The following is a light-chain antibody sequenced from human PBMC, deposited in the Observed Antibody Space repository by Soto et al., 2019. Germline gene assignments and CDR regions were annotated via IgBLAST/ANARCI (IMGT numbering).Light chain of an antibody. V-gene: IGKV3-20*01. CDR1: QSVSSSY. Sequence: EIVLTQFPGTLSLSPGERATLSCRASQSVSSSYLAWYQQKPGQAPRLLIYGASSRATGIPDRFSGSGSGTDFTLTISGLEPEDFSVYYCQQYGSSPYTFGQWTKLEIK. CDR3: QQYGSSPYT. CDR2: GAS. J-gene: IGKJ2*01.